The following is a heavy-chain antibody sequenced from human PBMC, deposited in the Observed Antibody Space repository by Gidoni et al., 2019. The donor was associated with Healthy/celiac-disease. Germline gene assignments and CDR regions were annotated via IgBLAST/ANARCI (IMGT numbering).Heavy chain of an antibody. V-gene: IGHV3-74*01. Sequence: MHWVRQAPGKGLVWVSRINSDGSSTSYADSVKGRFTISRDNAKNTLYLQMNSLRAEDTAVYYCARERVGYSSGWYYWGQGTLVTVSS. CDR3: ARERVGYSSGWYY. J-gene: IGHJ4*02. D-gene: IGHD6-19*01. CDR2: INSDGSST.